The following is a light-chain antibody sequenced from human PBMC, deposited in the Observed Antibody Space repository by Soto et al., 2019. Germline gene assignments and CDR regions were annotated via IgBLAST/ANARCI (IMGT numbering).Light chain of an antibody. Sequence: DIQMTQSPSTLSASVGDRVTITCRASQSISSWVAWYQQKPGRAPKLMIYDAPSLESGVPSRFSGSGSGTAFTLTVSSLQADDFATYYCQQYNSYPFTVGPGTKVDIK. CDR2: DAP. CDR3: QQYNSYPFT. CDR1: QSISSW. V-gene: IGKV1-5*01. J-gene: IGKJ3*01.